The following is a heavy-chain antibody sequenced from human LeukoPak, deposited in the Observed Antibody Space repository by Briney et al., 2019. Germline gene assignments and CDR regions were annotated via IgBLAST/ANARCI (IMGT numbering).Heavy chain of an antibody. CDR2: IYSSGST. J-gene: IGHJ4*02. CDR1: GFTVSSNY. CDR3: AREGPGAIDY. Sequence: GGSLRLSCAASGFTVSSNYMSWVRQAPGKGLEWVSVIYSSGSTYYADSVKGRFTISRDNAKNSLYLQMNSLRAEDTAVYYCAREGPGAIDYWGQGTLVTVSS. V-gene: IGHV3-53*01. D-gene: IGHD1-26*01.